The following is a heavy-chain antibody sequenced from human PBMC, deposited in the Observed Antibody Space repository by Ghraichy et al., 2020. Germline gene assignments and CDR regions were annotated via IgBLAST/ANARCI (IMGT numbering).Heavy chain of an antibody. J-gene: IGHJ4*02. Sequence: GGSLRLSCAAPGFTFSTNAMSWVRQTPGKGLEWVSVISGSGSSTYYADSVKGRFTISRDNSKDTLYLQMHSLGAEDTAIYYCAKTITGTTRGDFDFWGQGTLVTVSP. CDR3: AKTITGTTRGDFDF. CDR1: GFTFSTNA. D-gene: IGHD1-1*01. CDR2: ISGSGSST. V-gene: IGHV3-23*01.